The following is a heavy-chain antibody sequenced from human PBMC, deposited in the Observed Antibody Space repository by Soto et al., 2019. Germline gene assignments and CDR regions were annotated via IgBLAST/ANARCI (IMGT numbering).Heavy chain of an antibody. CDR2: ISYDGSNK. Sequence: QVQLVESGGGVVQPGRSLRLSCAASGFTFSSYGMHWVRQAPGKGLEWVAVISYDGSNKYYADSVKGRFTNSRDNSNNTLYLKMNSLRAEDTAVYYCAKDAVVYYFDYWGQGNLVTVSS. J-gene: IGHJ4*02. CDR3: AKDAVVYYFDY. V-gene: IGHV3-30*18. CDR1: GFTFSSYG. D-gene: IGHD1-1*01.